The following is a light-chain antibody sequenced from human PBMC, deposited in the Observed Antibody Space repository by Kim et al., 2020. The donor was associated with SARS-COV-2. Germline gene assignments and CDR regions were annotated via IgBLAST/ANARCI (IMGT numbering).Light chain of an antibody. V-gene: IGLV2-14*03. CDR1: SSDVGGYNY. J-gene: IGLJ3*02. CDR3: SSYTSSSTRV. Sequence: QSALTQPASVSGSPGQSITISCTGTSSDVGGYNYVSWYQQHPGKAPKLMIYDVSNLPSGVSNLFSGSKSGNTASLTISGLQAEDEADYYCSSYTSSSTRVFGGGKQLTVL. CDR2: DVS.